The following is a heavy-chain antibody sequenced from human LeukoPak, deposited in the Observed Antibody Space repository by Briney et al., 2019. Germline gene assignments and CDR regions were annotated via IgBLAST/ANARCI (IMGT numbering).Heavy chain of an antibody. CDR3: ARERAHRLVSGYDPYYYGMDV. CDR2: INPNSGGT. Sequence: ASVKVSCKASGYSFTGYYMHWVRQAPGQGLEWMGWINPNSGGTNYAQKFQGWVTMTRDTSISTAYMELSRLRSDDTAVYYCARERAHRLVSGYDPYYYGMDVWGKGTTVTVSS. J-gene: IGHJ6*04. D-gene: IGHD5-12*01. V-gene: IGHV1-2*04. CDR1: GYSFTGYY.